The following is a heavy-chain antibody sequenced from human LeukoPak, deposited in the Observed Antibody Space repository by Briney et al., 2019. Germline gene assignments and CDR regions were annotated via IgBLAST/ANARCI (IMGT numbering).Heavy chain of an antibody. Sequence: PSETLSLTCTVSGGSISSYYWSWIRQPPGKGLEWIGYIYYSGSTNYNPSLRSRVTISVDTSKNQLSLKLSSVTAADTAVYYCASGSYDDYFYYYMDVWGKGTTVTVSS. J-gene: IGHJ6*03. CDR1: GGSISSYY. CDR3: ASGSYDDYFYYYMDV. V-gene: IGHV4-59*01. D-gene: IGHD3-22*01. CDR2: IYYSGST.